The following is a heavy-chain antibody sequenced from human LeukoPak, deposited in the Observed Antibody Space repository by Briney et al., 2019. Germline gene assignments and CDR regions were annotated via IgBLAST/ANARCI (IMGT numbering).Heavy chain of an antibody. CDR2: ISSSSSTI. D-gene: IGHD3-10*01. CDR3: ATELLWFGELFRDFDY. J-gene: IGHJ4*02. V-gene: IGHV3-48*01. Sequence: PGGSLRLSCAASGFTFSSYSMNWVRQAPGKGLEWVSYISSSSSTIYYADSVKGRFTISRDNAKNSLHLQMNSLRAEDTAVYYCATELLWFGELFRDFDYWGQGTLVTVSS. CDR1: GFTFSSYS.